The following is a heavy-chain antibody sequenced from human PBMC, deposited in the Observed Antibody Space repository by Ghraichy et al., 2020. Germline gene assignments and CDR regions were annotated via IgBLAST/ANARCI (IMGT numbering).Heavy chain of an antibody. V-gene: IGHV1-69*06. CDR1: GGTSKSYG. CDR2: IIPMFSTP. D-gene: IGHD5-24*01. Sequence: SVKVSCQASGGTSKSYGITWVRQAPGQGLEWMGGIIPMFSTPHYAQKFQGRVTITADKYTTTAYLELTSLRSEDTAVYYCARVGIRWAGATSLNDYFYGLDVWGQGTTVTV. CDR3: ARVGIRWAGATSLNDYFYGLDV. J-gene: IGHJ6*01.